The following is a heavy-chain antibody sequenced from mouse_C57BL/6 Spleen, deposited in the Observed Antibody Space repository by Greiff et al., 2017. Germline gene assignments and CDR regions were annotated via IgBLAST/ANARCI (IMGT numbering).Heavy chain of an antibody. D-gene: IGHD1-1*01. CDR3: ARKGIYDYYGTWFAY. CDR2: SLPGSGST. Sequence: QVQLQQSGAELMKPGASVKLSCKATGYTFTGYWIEWVKQRPGHGLEWIGESLPGSGSTNYNEKFKGKATFTVDTSSNTAYMQLSSLTAEDSAIYYCARKGIYDYYGTWFAYWGQGTLVTVSA. J-gene: IGHJ3*01. V-gene: IGHV1-9*01. CDR1: GYTFTGYW.